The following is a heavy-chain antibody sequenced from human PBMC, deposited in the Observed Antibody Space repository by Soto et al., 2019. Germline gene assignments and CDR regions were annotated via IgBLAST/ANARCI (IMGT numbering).Heavy chain of an antibody. Sequence: SETLSLTCTVSGGSVSSGSYYWSWIRQPPGKGLECVGYIYYSGSTNYNPSLKSRVTISVDTSKNQFSLKLSSVTAADTAVYYCARVTSSWGLVSYLDHWGQGTLVTVSS. D-gene: IGHD6-13*01. CDR1: GGSVSSGSYY. V-gene: IGHV4-61*01. CDR2: IYYSGST. J-gene: IGHJ4*02. CDR3: ARVTSSWGLVSYLDH.